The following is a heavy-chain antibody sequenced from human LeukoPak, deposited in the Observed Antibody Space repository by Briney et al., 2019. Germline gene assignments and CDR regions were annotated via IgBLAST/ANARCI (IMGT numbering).Heavy chain of an antibody. J-gene: IGHJ4*02. D-gene: IGHD3-22*01. CDR2: IYYSGST. Sequence: SETLSLTCTVSGGSISSSGYYWGWIRQPPGKGLEWIVSIYYSGSTYYNPSLKSRVTISVDTSKNQFSLKLSSVTAADTAVYYCARDSSGYYGADYWGQGTLVTVSS. V-gene: IGHV4-39*02. CDR3: ARDSSGYYGADY. CDR1: GGSISSSGYY.